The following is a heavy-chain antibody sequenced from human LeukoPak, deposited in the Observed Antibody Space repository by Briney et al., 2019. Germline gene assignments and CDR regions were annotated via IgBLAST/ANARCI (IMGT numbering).Heavy chain of an antibody. J-gene: IGHJ4*02. D-gene: IGHD5-24*01. CDR3: AREIEMATPNPPPFDY. CDR1: GGSFSGYY. CDR2: INHSGST. Sequence: PSETLSLTCAVYGGSFSGYYWSWIRQPPGKRLEWIGEINHSGSTNYNPSLKSRVTISVDTSKNQFSLKLSSVTAADTAVYYCAREIEMATPNPPPFDYWGQGTLVTVFS. V-gene: IGHV4-34*01.